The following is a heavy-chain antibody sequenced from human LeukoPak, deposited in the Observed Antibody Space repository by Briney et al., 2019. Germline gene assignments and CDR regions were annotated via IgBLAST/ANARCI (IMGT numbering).Heavy chain of an antibody. CDR3: ARDRAGSSYAFDI. V-gene: IGHV4-31*03. J-gene: IGHJ3*02. D-gene: IGHD6-6*01. Sequence: NPSETLSLTCTVSGGSISSGGYYWSWIRQHPGKGLEWIGYTYYSGSTYYNPSLKSRVTISVDTSKNQFSLKLSSVTAADTAVYYCARDRAGSSYAFDIWGQGTMVTVSS. CDR1: GGSISSGGYY. CDR2: TYYSGST.